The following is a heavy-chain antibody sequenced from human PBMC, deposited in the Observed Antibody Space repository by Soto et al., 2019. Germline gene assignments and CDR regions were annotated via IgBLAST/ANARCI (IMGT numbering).Heavy chain of an antibody. V-gene: IGHV1-69*12. CDR1: GGTFSTYV. CDR3: ARGRIAGAATDFYYYGMDV. J-gene: IGHJ6*02. D-gene: IGHD1-26*01. Sequence: QVQLVQSGAEVKKPGSSVKVSCKASGGTFSTYVISWVRQAPGQGLEWMGGIIPVFATTKYAQKFQGRVTITADESTRTGYMELISLRSEDTAVYYCARGRIAGAATDFYYYGMDVWGQGTSVTVSS. CDR2: IIPVFATT.